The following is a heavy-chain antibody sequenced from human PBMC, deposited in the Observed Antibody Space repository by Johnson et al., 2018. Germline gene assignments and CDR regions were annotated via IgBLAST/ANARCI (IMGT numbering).Heavy chain of an antibody. D-gene: IGHD4-17*01. CDR1: EFTFSTYG. J-gene: IGHJ1*01. Sequence: QVQLVQSGGGVVQPGRSLRLSCAASEFTFSTYGMHWVRQAPGKGLEWVAVIWYDGSNKYYADSVKGRFTISRDNSKNTLYLQMNSLRAEDTAVYYCARARMPYGDSREYFQHWGQGTLVTVSS. V-gene: IGHV3-33*01. CDR3: ARARMPYGDSREYFQH. CDR2: IWYDGSNK.